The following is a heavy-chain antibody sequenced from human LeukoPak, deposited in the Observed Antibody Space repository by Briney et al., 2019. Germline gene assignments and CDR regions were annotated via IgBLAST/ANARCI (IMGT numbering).Heavy chain of an antibody. CDR2: IFDGKTI. Sequence: SETLSLTCAVYGESLNYYYWSWIRQPPGKGLEWIGDIFDGKTISYNPSLKSRVTISAATSSQQFSLNLKSVTAADTAVYFCASGAWAARLNSWAQGALVIVSS. CDR1: GESLNYYY. D-gene: IGHD4-23*01. V-gene: IGHV4-34*12. J-gene: IGHJ4*02. CDR3: ASGAWAARLNS.